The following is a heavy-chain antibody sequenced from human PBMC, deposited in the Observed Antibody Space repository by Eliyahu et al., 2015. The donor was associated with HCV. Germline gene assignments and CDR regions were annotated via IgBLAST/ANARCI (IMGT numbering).Heavy chain of an antibody. CDR3: ARVLLWFGESNFDY. CDR1: GYTFTSND. CDR2: ISTYNGNT. D-gene: IGHD3-10*01. V-gene: IGHV1-18*01. J-gene: IGHJ4*02. Sequence: QVQLVQSGAEVKKPGASVKVSCKASGYTFTSNDITWVRQAPGQGLEWMGWISTYNGNTDYAQKLQGRVTMTTDTSTSTAYMELRSLRSDDTAVYYCARVLLWFGESNFDYWGQGTLVTVSS.